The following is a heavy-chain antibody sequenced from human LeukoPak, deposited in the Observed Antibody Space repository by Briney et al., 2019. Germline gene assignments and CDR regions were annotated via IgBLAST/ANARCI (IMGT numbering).Heavy chain of an antibody. V-gene: IGHV5-51*01. Sequence: GESLKISCRGSGCSFTNYWIGWVRQMPGEGLEWMGIIYPDDSDTRYSPSLQGQVTISVDKSISTAYLQWRSLRPSDTALYYCVRHSSNSYYYIDVWGKGATVTVSS. J-gene: IGHJ6*03. D-gene: IGHD6-13*01. CDR1: GCSFTNYW. CDR3: VRHSSNSYYYIDV. CDR2: IYPDDSDT.